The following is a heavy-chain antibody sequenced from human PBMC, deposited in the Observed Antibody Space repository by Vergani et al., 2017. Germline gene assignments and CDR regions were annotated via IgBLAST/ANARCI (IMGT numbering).Heavy chain of an antibody. CDR2: IIPIFGTA. Sequence: QVQLVQSGAEVKKPGSSVKVSCKGSGGPFKNSAFSWVRQVPGQGLEWMGRIIPIFGTANYAQKFQGRVTITADESTSTAYMELSSLRSEDTAVYYCARAGSYYYDSLDYWGQGTLVTVSS. J-gene: IGHJ4*02. V-gene: IGHV1-69*18. CDR1: GGPFKNSA. CDR3: ARAGSYYYDSLDY. D-gene: IGHD3-22*01.